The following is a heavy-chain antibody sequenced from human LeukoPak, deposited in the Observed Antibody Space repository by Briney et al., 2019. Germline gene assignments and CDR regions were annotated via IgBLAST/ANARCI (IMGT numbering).Heavy chain of an antibody. CDR3: ARGPILFITMIVVVTNWFDP. CDR1: GYTFTSYD. J-gene: IGHJ5*02. V-gene: IGHV1-8*01. CDR2: MNPNSGNT. Sequence: ASVKASCKASGYTFTSYDINWVRQATGQGLEWMGWMNPNSGNTNYAQKFQGRVTMTRDTSISTAYMELSRLRSDDTAVYYCARGPILFITMIVVVTNWFDPWGQGTLVTVSS. D-gene: IGHD3-22*01.